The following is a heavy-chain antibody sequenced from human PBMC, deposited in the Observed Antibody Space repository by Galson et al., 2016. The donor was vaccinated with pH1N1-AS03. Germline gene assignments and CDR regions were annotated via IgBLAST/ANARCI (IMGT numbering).Heavy chain of an antibody. CDR1: GFTFDDYA. V-gene: IGHV3-9*01. CDR3: VYDSSGLYYFEY. J-gene: IGHJ4*02. Sequence: SLRLSCAVSGFTFDDYAMHWVRQGPGKGPEWVSSINWNGDTRGYADSVKGRFTISRDNANNPVYLQMESLRTEDTALYFCVYDSSGLYYFEYWGRGAQVTVSS. D-gene: IGHD3-22*01. CDR2: INWNGDTR.